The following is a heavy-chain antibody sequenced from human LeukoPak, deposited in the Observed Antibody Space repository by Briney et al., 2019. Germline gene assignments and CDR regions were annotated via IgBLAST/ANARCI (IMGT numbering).Heavy chain of an antibody. CDR3: ARGWNYYDSSGAFDI. D-gene: IGHD3-22*01. CDR1: GYTFTSYG. Sequence: GASVKVSCKASGYTFTSYGISWVRQAPGQGLEWMGWISAYNGNTNYAQKLQGRVTMTTDTSTSTAYMELRSLRSDDTAVYYCARGWNYYDSSGAFDIWGQGTMVTVSS. J-gene: IGHJ3*02. V-gene: IGHV1-18*01. CDR2: ISAYNGNT.